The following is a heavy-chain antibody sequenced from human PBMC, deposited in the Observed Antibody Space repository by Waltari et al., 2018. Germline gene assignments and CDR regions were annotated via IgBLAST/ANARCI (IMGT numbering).Heavy chain of an antibody. J-gene: IGHJ3*02. CDR3: AREGAPDYGGNGGFDAFDI. Sequence: QVQLVQSVAEVKKPGASVKVSCKASGYTFTSYYLHWVRQAPGQGLEWMGKSKPRGGSKSSAKKFQGRVTRTRDTSTSTVYMELSGRRSEDTAVYYCAREGAPDYGGNGGFDAFDIWGQGTMVTVSS. V-gene: IGHV1-46*01. CDR1: GYTFTSYY. D-gene: IGHD4-17*01. CDR2: SKPRGGSK.